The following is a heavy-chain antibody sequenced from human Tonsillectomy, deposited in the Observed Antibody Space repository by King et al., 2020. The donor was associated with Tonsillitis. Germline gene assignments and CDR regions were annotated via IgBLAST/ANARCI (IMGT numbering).Heavy chain of an antibody. Sequence: VQLVESGGGVVQPGRSLRLSCAASGFTFSSYDMHWVRQAPGKGLEWVAVIWYDGSNKHYADSVRGRFTISRDNSKNTLYLQINSLRAEDTAVYYCARVSVVSARLGSFDSWGQGTLVTVSS. CDR3: ARVSVVSARLGSFDS. CDR2: IWYDGSNK. D-gene: IGHD4-17*01. V-gene: IGHV3-33*01. J-gene: IGHJ4*02. CDR1: GFTFSSYD.